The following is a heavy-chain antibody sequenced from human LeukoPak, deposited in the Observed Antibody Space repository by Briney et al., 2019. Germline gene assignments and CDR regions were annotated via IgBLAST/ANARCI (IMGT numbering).Heavy chain of an antibody. CDR3: ARDHMYYFDY. CDR2: ISSSGSTI. CDR1: GFTFSSYG. V-gene: IGHV3-48*03. J-gene: IGHJ4*02. Sequence: PGGSLRLSCAASGFTFSSYGMNWVRQAPGKGLEWVSYISSSGSTIYYADSVKGRFIISRDNAKNSLYLQMNSLRAEDTAVYYCARDHMYYFDYWGQGTLVTVSS.